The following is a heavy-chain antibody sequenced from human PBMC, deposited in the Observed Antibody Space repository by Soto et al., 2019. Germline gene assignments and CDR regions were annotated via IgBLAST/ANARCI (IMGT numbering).Heavy chain of an antibody. D-gene: IGHD4-17*01. CDR2: IKHSGTT. J-gene: IGHJ5*02. CDR3: ARGQHDYGDYGLLA. CDR1: DGTIVGLC. Sequence: AVVDGTIVGLCWRWIRKTPGKGLEWIAEIKHSGTTNYTPTRKSRVTISVDTSNNQFSLKLRSVTAADTAVYYCARGQHDYGDYGLLAWGQGTLRTGSS. V-gene: IGHV4-34*01.